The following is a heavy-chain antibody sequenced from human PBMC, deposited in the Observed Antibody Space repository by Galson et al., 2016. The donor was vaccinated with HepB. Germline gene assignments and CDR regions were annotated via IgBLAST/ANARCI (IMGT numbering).Heavy chain of an antibody. J-gene: IGHJ6*02. CDR2: ISAENGNT. CDR3: ARDHSDFWSGYPPYYYYAVDV. Sequence: SVKVSCKASGYTFNNYAITWVRQAPGQGLEWMGWISAENGNTNYKQSLRDRVTMTTDTSTSTAYMELRSLSSDDTAVCYCARDHSDFWSGYPPYYYYAVDVWGQGTTVTVSS. CDR1: GYTFNNYA. D-gene: IGHD3-3*01. V-gene: IGHV1-18*01.